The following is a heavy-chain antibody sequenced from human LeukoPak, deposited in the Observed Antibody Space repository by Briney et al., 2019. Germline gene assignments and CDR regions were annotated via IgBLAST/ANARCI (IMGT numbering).Heavy chain of an antibody. V-gene: IGHV4-4*07. CDR1: GGSISSYY. J-gene: IGHJ4*02. Sequence: PSETLSLTCTVSGGSISSYYWSWIRQPAGKGLEWIGRIYTSGSTNYNPSLKSRVTISVDTSKNQFSLKLSSVTAADTAVYYCARRGKNCSSTSCYTKGGYFDYWGQGTLVTVSS. D-gene: IGHD2-2*02. CDR2: IYTSGST. CDR3: ARRGKNCSSTSCYTKGGYFDY.